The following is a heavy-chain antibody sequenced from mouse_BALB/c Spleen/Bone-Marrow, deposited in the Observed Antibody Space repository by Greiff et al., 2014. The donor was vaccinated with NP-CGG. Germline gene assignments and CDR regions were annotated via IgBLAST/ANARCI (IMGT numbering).Heavy chain of an antibody. CDR3: ARLHYYGYGAY. J-gene: IGHJ3*01. CDR2: INPDRRTI. V-gene: IGHV4-1*02. D-gene: IGHD1-2*01. Sequence: EVKLVESGGGLVQPGGSLKLSCAASGFDFSTLWMSWVRQAPGKGLEWIGEINPDRRTINYSPSLKDKFVISRDNAKNTLYLLMSKVRSEDTALYYCARLHYYGYGAYWGQGTLVTVSA. CDR1: GFDFSTLW.